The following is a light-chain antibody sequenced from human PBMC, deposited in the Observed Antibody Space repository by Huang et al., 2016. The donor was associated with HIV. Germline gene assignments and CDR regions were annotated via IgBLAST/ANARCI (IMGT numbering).Light chain of an antibody. Sequence: GDRVTITCRASQSIDSYLAWYQQQPGKAPKLLIYDASSLDSGVPSRFSGSGSGTEFTLTISSLQPDNFATYYCQQYHSYPGTFGQGTKVEIK. V-gene: IGKV1-5*01. J-gene: IGKJ1*01. CDR1: QSIDSY. CDR2: DAS. CDR3: QQYHSYPGT.